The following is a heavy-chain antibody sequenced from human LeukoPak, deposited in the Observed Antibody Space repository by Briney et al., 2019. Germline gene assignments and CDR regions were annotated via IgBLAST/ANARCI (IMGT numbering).Heavy chain of an antibody. V-gene: IGHV3-21*01. J-gene: IGHJ4*02. CDR3: ARGLHSRLYDSSGYYPY. D-gene: IGHD3-22*01. Sequence: GGSLRLSCAASGFTFSNYSMNWVRQAPGKGLEWVSSISSKRSYIYYADSVKGRFTISRDNAKNSLYLQMKSLRAEDTAIYYCARGLHSRLYDSSGYYPYWGQGTLVTVSS. CDR1: GFTFSNYS. CDR2: ISSKRSYI.